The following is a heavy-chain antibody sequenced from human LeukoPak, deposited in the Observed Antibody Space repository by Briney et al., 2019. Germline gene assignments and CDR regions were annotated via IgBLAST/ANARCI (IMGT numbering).Heavy chain of an antibody. CDR2: IIPIFGAA. CDR1: GGTFSRYA. J-gene: IGHJ5*02. V-gene: IGHV1-69*01. D-gene: IGHD6-6*01. Sequence: SVKVSCKASGGTFSRYAISWVRQAPGQGLEWMGGIIPIFGAANYAQKFQGRVTITADESTSTVYMELSSLRSEDTAVYSCSSQGRLIAARPQSTAYNWFDPWGQGTLVTVSS. CDR3: SSQGRLIAARPQSTAYNWFDP.